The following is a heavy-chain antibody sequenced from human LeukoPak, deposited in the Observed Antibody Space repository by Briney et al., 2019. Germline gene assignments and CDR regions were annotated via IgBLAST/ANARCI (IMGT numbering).Heavy chain of an antibody. V-gene: IGHV4-38-2*02. CDR3: ARGYSSGWSGFDP. CDR1: GASINSYY. D-gene: IGHD6-19*01. J-gene: IGHJ5*02. CDR2: IDHSGST. Sequence: SETLSLTCTVSGASINSYYWGWIRQTPGKGLEWIGSIDHSGSTYYNPSLSGRVTISVDTSKNQFSLKLSSVTAADTAVYYCARGYSSGWSGFDPWGQGTLVTVSS.